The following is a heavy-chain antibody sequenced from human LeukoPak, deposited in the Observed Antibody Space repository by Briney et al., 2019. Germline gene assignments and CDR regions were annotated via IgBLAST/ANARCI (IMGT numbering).Heavy chain of an antibody. J-gene: IGHJ4*02. CDR2: IYYSGST. CDR3: ARDRGPYDSSGYFDFDY. V-gene: IGHV4-31*03. CDR1: GGSISSGGYY. Sequence: SETLSLTCTVSGGSISSGGYYWSWIRQHPGKGLEWIGYIYYSGSTYYNPSLKSRVTISVDTSKNQFSLKLSSVTAADTAVYYCARDRGPYDSSGYFDFDYWGQGTLVTVSS. D-gene: IGHD3-22*01.